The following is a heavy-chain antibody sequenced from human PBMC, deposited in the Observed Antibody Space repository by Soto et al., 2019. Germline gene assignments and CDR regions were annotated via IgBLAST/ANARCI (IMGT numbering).Heavy chain of an antibody. CDR1: GFTFSNAW. CDR3: TTDRKSGYDLYYYYGMGV. CDR2: IKSKTDGGTT. V-gene: IGHV3-15*01. D-gene: IGHD5-12*01. J-gene: IGHJ6*02. Sequence: LRLSCSASGFTFSNAWMSWVRQAPGKGLEWVGRIKSKTDGGTTDYAAPVKGRFTISRDDSKNTLYLQMNSLKTEDTAVYYCTTDRKSGYDLYYYYGMGVWGQGTTVTVSS.